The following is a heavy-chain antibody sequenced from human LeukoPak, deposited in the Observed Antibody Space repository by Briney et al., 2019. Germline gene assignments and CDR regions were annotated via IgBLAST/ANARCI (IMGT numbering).Heavy chain of an antibody. CDR1: GFTFSDYY. V-gene: IGHV3-11*04. Sequence: GGSLRLSCAASGFTFSDYYMSWIRQAPGKGLEWVSYISSSGSTIYYADSVKGRFTISRDNSKNTLYLQMNSLRAEDTAVYYCAGDTSNWSYFDYWGQGTLVTVSS. CDR2: ISSSGSTI. J-gene: IGHJ4*02. CDR3: AGDTSNWSYFDY. D-gene: IGHD6-13*01.